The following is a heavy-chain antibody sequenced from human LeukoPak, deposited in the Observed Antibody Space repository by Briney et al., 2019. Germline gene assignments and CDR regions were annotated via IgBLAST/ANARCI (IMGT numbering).Heavy chain of an antibody. CDR2: ISSSSSTI. J-gene: IGHJ5*02. V-gene: IGHV3-48*04. CDR1: GFTFSSYS. Sequence: GGSLRLSCAASGFTFSSYSMNWVRQAPGKGLEWVSYISSSSSTIYYADSVKGRFTISRDNAENSVYLQMNSLRVEDTAVYYCARAAGWFDPWGQGSLVTVSS. CDR3: ARAAGWFDP.